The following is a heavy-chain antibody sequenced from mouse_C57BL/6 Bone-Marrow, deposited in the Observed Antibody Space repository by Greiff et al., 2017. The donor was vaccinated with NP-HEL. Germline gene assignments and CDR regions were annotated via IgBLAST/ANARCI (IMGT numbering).Heavy chain of an antibody. CDR2: IDPENGDT. D-gene: IGHD5-5*01. CDR1: GFNIKDDY. V-gene: IGHV14-4*01. CDR3: TNLLLPKDTSY. J-gene: IGHJ3*01. Sequence: EVKVVESGAELVRPGASVKLSCTASGFNIKDDYMHWVKQRPEQGLEWIGWIDPENGDTEYASKFQGKATITADTSSNTAYLQLSSLTSEDTAVYYCTNLLLPKDTSYWGQGTLVTVSA.